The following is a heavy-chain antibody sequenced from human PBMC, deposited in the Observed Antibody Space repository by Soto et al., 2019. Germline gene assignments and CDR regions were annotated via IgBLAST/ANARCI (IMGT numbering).Heavy chain of an antibody. Sequence: QVQLVESGGDVVQPGRSLRLSCAASGFTFSSYGMHWVRQAPGKGLEWVAVIWYDGSNKYYADSVKGRFTISRDNSKNTLYLQMNSLRAEDTAVYYCAREDYGSGSFDYWGQGTLVTVSS. CDR1: GFTFSSYG. J-gene: IGHJ4*02. CDR2: IWYDGSNK. D-gene: IGHD3-10*01. CDR3: AREDYGSGSFDY. V-gene: IGHV3-33*01.